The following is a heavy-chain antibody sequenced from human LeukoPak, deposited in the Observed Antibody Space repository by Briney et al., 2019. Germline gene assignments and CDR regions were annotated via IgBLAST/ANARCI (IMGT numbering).Heavy chain of an antibody. CDR1: GFTFSSYA. D-gene: IGHD2-21*02. V-gene: IGHV3-64*01. J-gene: IGHJ6*03. CDR3: ARDYCGGDCYANYSYYYMDV. Sequence: GGSLRLSCAASGFTFSSYAMHWVRQAPGKGLEYVSAINSNGGSTYYANSVKGRFTISRGNSKNTLYLQMGSLRAEDMAVYYCARDYCGGDCYANYSYYYMDVWGKGTTVTVSS. CDR2: INSNGGST.